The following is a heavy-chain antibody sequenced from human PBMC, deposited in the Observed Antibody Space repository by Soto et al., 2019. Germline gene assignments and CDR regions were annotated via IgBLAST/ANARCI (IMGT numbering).Heavy chain of an antibody. J-gene: IGHJ6*02. CDR3: ARIDTAMDYYYYYYGMDV. CDR2: IYYSGST. V-gene: IGHV4-39*01. D-gene: IGHD5-18*01. Sequence: SETLSLTCTVSGGSISSSSYYWSWIRQPPGKGLEWIGSIYYSGSTYYNPSLKSRVTISVDTSKNQFSLKLSSVTAADTAVYYCARIDTAMDYYYYYYGMDVWGQGTTVTVSS. CDR1: GGSISSSSYY.